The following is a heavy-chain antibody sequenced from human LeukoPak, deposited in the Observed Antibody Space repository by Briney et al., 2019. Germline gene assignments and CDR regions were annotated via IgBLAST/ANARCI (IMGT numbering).Heavy chain of an antibody. J-gene: IGHJ4*02. V-gene: IGHV1-18*01. CDR2: ISAYNGNT. CDR1: GYTFTSYG. D-gene: IGHD4-17*01. CDR3: ARDRGVTIPQDY. Sequence: GASVKVSCKASGYTFTSYGISWVRQAPGQGLEWMGWISAYNGNTNYAQKLHGRVTMTTDTPTGTAYMKLRSLRSDNTAVYYCARDRGVTIPQDYWGQGTLVTVSS.